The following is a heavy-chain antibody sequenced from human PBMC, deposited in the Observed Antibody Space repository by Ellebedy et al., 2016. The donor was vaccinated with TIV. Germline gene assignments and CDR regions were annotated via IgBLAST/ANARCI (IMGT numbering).Heavy chain of an antibody. D-gene: IGHD3-3*01. CDR3: AKAGTLTYYDFWSGYYFDS. CDR2: ISSSSSTI. V-gene: IGHV3-48*01. J-gene: IGHJ4*02. Sequence: GESLKISXAASGFTFSSYSMNWVRQAPGKGLEWVSYISSSSSTIYYADSVKGRFTISRDNSKNTLYLQMNSLRAEDTAIYYCAKAGTLTYYDFWSGYYFDSWGQGTLVTVSS. CDR1: GFTFSSYS.